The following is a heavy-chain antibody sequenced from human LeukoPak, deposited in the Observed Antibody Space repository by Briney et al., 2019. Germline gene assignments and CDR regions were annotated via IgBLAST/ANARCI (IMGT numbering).Heavy chain of an antibody. V-gene: IGHV6-1*01. D-gene: IGHD6-13*01. CDR2: TYYRSKWFY. CDR1: GDSVSSNTAT. J-gene: IGHJ4*02. CDR3: ARVQAAASFDY. Sequence: SQTLSLTCAISGDSVSSNTATWNWIRQSSSRGLEWLGRTYYRSKWFYDYAVSVKSRITMNPDTSKNQFALQLNSVTPEDTAVYYCARVQAAASFDYWGQGTLVTVSS.